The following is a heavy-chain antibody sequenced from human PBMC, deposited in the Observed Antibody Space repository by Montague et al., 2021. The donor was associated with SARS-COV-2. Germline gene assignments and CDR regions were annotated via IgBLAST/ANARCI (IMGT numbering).Heavy chain of an antibody. Sequence: SETLSLTCAVSGGSISSRNWWNWVRQPPGKGLEWIGEIYHSGSTNYNPSLKSRVTISVDKSKNQFSLKLSSVTAADTAVYYCAREKRHYCSSTSCYDNYYYYYGMDVWGQGTTVTVSS. CDR2: IYHSGST. CDR1: GGSISSRNW. V-gene: IGHV4-4*02. CDR3: AREKRHYCSSTSCYDNYYYYYGMDV. D-gene: IGHD2-2*01. J-gene: IGHJ6*02.